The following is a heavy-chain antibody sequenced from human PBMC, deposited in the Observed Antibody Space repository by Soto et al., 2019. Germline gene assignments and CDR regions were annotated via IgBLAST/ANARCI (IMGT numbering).Heavy chain of an antibody. D-gene: IGHD6-13*01. CDR2: IYPGDSDT. CDR3: ARHHGSPGSYFGMDV. V-gene: IGHV5-51*01. J-gene: IGHJ6*02. CDR1: GYSFTNFW. Sequence: GESLKISCKGSGYSFTNFWINWVRQMPGKGLEWMGIIYPGDSDTTYSPSFQGQVTISADKSIITAYLQCRSLKASDTAMYYCARHHGSPGSYFGMDVWGQGTTVTVSS.